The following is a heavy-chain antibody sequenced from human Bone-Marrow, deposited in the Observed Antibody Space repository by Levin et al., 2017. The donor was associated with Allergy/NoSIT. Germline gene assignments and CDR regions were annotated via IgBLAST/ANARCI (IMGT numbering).Heavy chain of an antibody. CDR2: INHSGST. D-gene: IGHD3-22*01. V-gene: IGHV4-34*01. CDR1: GGSFSGYY. CDR3: ARFHPDDSSGYYNNGGSDY. Sequence: KSSETLSLTCAVYGGSFSGYYWSWIRQPPGKGLEWIGEINHSGSTNYNPSLKSRVTISVDTSKNQFSLKLSSVTAADTAVYYCARFHPDDSSGYYNNGGSDYWGQGTLVTVSS. J-gene: IGHJ4*02.